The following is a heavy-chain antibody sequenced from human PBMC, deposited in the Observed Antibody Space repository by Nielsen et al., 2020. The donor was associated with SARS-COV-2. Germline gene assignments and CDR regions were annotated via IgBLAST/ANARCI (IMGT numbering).Heavy chain of an antibody. CDR3: ARGDLVVVPSPILGLGPFFYYFYLDV. CDR1: GGSVSSNDW. Sequence: SETLSLTCAVSGGSVSSNDWWTWVRQSPGKGLEWIGAVSHRGSINYNPSLKSPVTLSMDKSKRQFSLRLTSVSAADTAVYFCARGDLVVVPSPILGLGPFFYYFYLDVWGKGTTVIVSS. J-gene: IGHJ6*03. V-gene: IGHV4-4*02. D-gene: IGHD2-2*01. CDR2: VSHRGSI.